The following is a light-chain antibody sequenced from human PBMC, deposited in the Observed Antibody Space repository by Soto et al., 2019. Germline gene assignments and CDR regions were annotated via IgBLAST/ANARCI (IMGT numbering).Light chain of an antibody. Sequence: QSALTQPASVSGSPGQSITISCTGTSSDIGRYNYVSWYQQYPGKAPKFMIYDVSNRPSGVSNRFSGSKSGNTASLTISGLQAEDEADYYRSSYISSSTHVFGTGTKLTVL. CDR3: SSYISSSTHV. CDR2: DVS. V-gene: IGLV2-14*03. J-gene: IGLJ1*01. CDR1: SSDIGRYNY.